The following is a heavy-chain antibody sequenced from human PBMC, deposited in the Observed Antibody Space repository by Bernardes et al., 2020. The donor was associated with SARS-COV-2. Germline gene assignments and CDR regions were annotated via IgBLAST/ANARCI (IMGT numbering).Heavy chain of an antibody. CDR1: GFTFDDYA. J-gene: IGHJ4*02. CDR2: IVASGGTT. CDR3: AKLYSSGWYYFDN. D-gene: IGHD6-19*01. V-gene: IGHV3-23*01. Sequence: GSLRLSCAASGFTFDDYAMHWVRQAPGKGLEWVSAIVASGGTTLYADSVKGRFTISRDNSKNTLNMQMNNLRAEDTAIYYCAKLYSSGWYYFDNWGQGTLVTVSS.